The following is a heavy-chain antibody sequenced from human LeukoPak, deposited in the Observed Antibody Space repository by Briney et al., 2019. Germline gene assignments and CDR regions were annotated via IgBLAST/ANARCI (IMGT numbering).Heavy chain of an antibody. CDR3: ARVSVVVAATGNLWFDP. Sequence: GGSLRLSSAASGFTFSSDETNWGPEAPGRGLGRGSYISSSGTTIYYADSVKGRFTISRDNAKNSLYLQKNSLRAEDTAVYYCARVSVVVAATGNLWFDPWGQGTLVTVSS. CDR2: ISSSGTTI. J-gene: IGHJ5*02. CDR1: GFTFSSDE. D-gene: IGHD2-15*01. V-gene: IGHV3-48*03.